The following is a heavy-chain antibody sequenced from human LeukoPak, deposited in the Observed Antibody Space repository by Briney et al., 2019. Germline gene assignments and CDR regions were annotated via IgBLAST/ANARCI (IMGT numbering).Heavy chain of an antibody. Sequence: ASVKVSCKASGYTFTGYFMHWVRQAPGQGLEWMGWINPNNSETDYVQKFQGRVTMTRDTSISTAYMELNSLRSEDTAVYYCARDRSERFLEWLLYYWGQGTLVTVSS. D-gene: IGHD3-3*01. CDR2: INPNNSET. CDR1: GYTFTGYF. CDR3: ARDRSERFLEWLLYY. J-gene: IGHJ4*02. V-gene: IGHV1-2*02.